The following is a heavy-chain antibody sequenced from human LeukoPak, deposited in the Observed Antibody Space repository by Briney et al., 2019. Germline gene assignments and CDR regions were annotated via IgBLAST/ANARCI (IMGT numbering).Heavy chain of an antibody. CDR1: GGSFSSYY. CDR2: IYYSGST. D-gene: IGHD3-22*01. CDR3: ARVDYDSSGYFDY. Sequence: SETLSLTCTVSGGSFSSYYWSWIRQPPAKGLVWIGYIYYSGSTNYNPSLKSRVTMSIDTSKNQFSLKVTSVTAADTAVHYCARVDYDSSGYFDYWGQGTPVTVSS. J-gene: IGHJ4*02. V-gene: IGHV4-59*01.